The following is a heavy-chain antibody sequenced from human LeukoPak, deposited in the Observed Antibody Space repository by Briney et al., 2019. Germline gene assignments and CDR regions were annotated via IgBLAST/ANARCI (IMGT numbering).Heavy chain of an antibody. D-gene: IGHD4-23*01. CDR2: ISSSSSTI. CDR3: ARDGLRWSDY. J-gene: IGHJ4*02. CDR1: GFTFSDYY. V-gene: IGHV3-11*04. Sequence: PGGSLRLSCVASGFTFSDYYMSWIRQAPGKGLEWVSYISSSSSTIYYADSVKGRFTISRDNAKKSLYVQMNSLRAEDTAVYYCARDGLRWSDYWGQGTLVTVSS.